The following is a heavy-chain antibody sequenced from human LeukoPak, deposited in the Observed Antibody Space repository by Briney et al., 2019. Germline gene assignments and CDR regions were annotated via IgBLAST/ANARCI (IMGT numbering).Heavy chain of an antibody. J-gene: IGHJ6*02. CDR2: IYHSGSA. CDR3: AEVENYYYYGMDV. D-gene: IGHD1-1*01. V-gene: IGHV4-38-2*02. CDR1: GGSISSYY. Sequence: SETLSLTCTVSGGSISSYYWGWLRQPPGKGLEWIGSIYHSGSAYYNPSLKSRVTISVDTSKNQFSLKLSSVTAADTAVYYCAEVENYYYYGMDVWGQGTTVTVSS.